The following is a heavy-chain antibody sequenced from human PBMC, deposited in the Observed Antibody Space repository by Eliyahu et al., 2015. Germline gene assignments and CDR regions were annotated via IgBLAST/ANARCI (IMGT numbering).Heavy chain of an antibody. D-gene: IGHD3-3*01. CDR2: LIPVFGKP. CDR3: ATSAGFWSQFDY. V-gene: IGHV1-69*06. CDR1: GXIFGNDV. Sequence: QVQLLQSGAEVKEPGSSVTVSCKASGXIFGNDVLSWVRQAPGQGLEWMGGLIPVFGKPQYAQKFRGRVSITTDRSTNTHYMELSRLTSEDTATYYCATSAGFWSQFDYWGQGTLVTVST. J-gene: IGHJ4*02.